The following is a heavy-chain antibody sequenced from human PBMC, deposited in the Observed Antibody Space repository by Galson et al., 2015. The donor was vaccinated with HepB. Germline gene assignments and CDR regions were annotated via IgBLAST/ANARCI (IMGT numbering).Heavy chain of an antibody. CDR1: GFTFSSYA. V-gene: IGHV3-30*04. CDR3: ARVGLRIAAAAFDY. J-gene: IGHJ4*02. CDR2: ISYDGSNK. D-gene: IGHD6-13*01. Sequence: SLRLSCAASGFTFSSYAMHWVRQAPGKGLEWVAVISYDGSNKYYADSVKGRFTISRDNSKNTLYLQMNSLRAEDTAVYYCARVGLRIAAAAFDYWGQGTLVTVSS.